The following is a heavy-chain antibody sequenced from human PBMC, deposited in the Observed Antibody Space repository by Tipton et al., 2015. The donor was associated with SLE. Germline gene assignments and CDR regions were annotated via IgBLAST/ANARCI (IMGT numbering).Heavy chain of an antibody. J-gene: IGHJ4*02. D-gene: IGHD1-26*01. Sequence: QVQLVQSGAEVEKPGASVKVSCKASGYTFIGYFIHWVRQAPGQGLEWMGWINPNTGGTNYAQKFQGRVTLTRDTSVSTAFMELSRLRSDDSAVYYCASGSYSYYWGQGTLVTVSS. CDR2: INPNTGGT. V-gene: IGHV1-2*02. CDR1: GYTFIGYF. CDR3: ASGSYSYY.